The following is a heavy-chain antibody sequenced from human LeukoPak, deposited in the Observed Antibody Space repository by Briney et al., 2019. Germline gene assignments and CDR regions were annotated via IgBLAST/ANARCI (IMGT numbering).Heavy chain of an antibody. CDR3: AKDSGGGVYYFDY. Sequence: PGGSLRLSCAASGFTFSSYAMSWVRQAPGKGLEWVSAISGSGGSTYYADPVKGRFTISRDNSKNTLYLQMNSLRAEDTAVYYCAKDSGGGVYYFDYWGQGTLVTVSS. CDR1: GFTFSSYA. D-gene: IGHD2-8*02. J-gene: IGHJ4*02. CDR2: ISGSGGST. V-gene: IGHV3-23*01.